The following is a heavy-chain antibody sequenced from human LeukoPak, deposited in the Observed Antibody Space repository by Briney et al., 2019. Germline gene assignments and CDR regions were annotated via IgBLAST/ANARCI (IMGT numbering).Heavy chain of an antibody. V-gene: IGHV4-59*08. CDR2: IYYSGST. CDR3: ARSTSYWYFDL. D-gene: IGHD5/OR15-5a*01. J-gene: IGHJ2*01. CDR1: GGSISSYY. Sequence: SETLSLTCAVSGGSISSYYWSWIRQPPGKGLEWIGYIYYSGSTNYNPSLKSRVTISVDTSKNQFSLKLSSVTAADTAVYYCARSTSYWYFDLWGRGTLVTVSS.